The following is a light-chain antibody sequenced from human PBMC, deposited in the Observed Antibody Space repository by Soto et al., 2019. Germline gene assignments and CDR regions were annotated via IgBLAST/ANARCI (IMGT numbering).Light chain of an antibody. V-gene: IGKV3-15*01. CDR2: GAS. CDR3: QQYNDRLWT. Sequence: EINMTQSPATVSESLGDRVTLSCRASQSVTYNLAWYQQRPGQAPRLLIYGASTRATGIPPRFSGRGSGTEFTLTITSRQSEDFAVYYCQQYNDRLWTFGQGTKVDI. J-gene: IGKJ1*01. CDR1: QSVTYN.